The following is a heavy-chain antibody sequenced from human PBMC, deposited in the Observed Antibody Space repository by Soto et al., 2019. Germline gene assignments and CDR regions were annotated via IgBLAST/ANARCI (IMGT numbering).Heavy chain of an antibody. CDR3: AKRSGVFSEFDY. D-gene: IGHD2-8*01. J-gene: IGHJ4*02. CDR2: VDYTGSYT. V-gene: IGHV3-23*01. CDR1: GFTFSGFA. Sequence: EVQLLESGGGLVQPGGSLRLSCAASGFTFSGFAMNWVRQPPGKGMEWVSSVDYTGSYTFYAASVKGRFTISRDNSKNMVYLELNSLRADDTAVYYCAKRSGVFSEFDYWGQGTLVIVSS.